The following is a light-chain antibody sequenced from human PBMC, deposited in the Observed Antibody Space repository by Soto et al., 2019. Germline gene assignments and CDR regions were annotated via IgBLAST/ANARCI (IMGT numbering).Light chain of an antibody. CDR1: QSVSVNS. CDR2: AAS. V-gene: IGKV3-20*01. Sequence: EIVLTQSPGTLSLSPGERATLSCRASQSVSVNSLAWYQQKGGQAPRLLIYAASTRATGVPDRFSGTGSGTDFSLTISSLETDDSAVYYCQQYGGSTFTFGHGTKVDIK. J-gene: IGKJ3*01. CDR3: QQYGGSTFT.